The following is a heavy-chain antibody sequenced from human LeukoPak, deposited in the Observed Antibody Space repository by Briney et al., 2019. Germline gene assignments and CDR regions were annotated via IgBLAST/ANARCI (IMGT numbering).Heavy chain of an antibody. D-gene: IGHD2-2*01. J-gene: IGHJ4*02. V-gene: IGHV1-46*03. CDR1: GYTFTSYY. CDR3: ARGKIVVVPAAKGPFDY. Sequence: ASVKVSCKASGYTFTSYYMHWVRQAPGQGLEWMGIINPSGGSTSYAQKFQGRVTMTRDTSTSTVYMELGSLRSEDTAVYYCARGKIVVVPAAKGPFDYWGQGTLVTVSS. CDR2: INPSGGST.